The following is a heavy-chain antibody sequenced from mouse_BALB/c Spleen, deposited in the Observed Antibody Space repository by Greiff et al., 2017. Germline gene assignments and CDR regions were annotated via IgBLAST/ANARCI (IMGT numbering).Heavy chain of an antibody. V-gene: IGHV5-4*02. CDR3: ARDYYGSSPFAY. CDR2: ISDGGSYT. D-gene: IGHD1-1*01. J-gene: IGHJ3*01. CDR1: GFTFSDYY. Sequence: EVQLVESGGGLVKPGGSLKLSCAASGFTFSDYYMYWVRQTPEKRLEWVATISDGGSYTYYPDSVKGRFTISRDNAKNNLYLQMSSLKSEDTAMYYCARDYYGSSPFAYWGQGTLVTVSA.